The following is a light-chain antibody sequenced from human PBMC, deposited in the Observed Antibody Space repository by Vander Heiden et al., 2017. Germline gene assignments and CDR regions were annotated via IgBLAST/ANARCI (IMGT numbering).Light chain of an antibody. J-gene: IGKJ4*01. CDR3: QQSYSTLIT. Sequence: DIQMTQPPPSLSASVGDRVTITCRASQSISSYLNWYQQKPGKAPKVLIYTSSSLQSGVPSRFSGSGSGTDFTLTISSLQPEDFATYYCQQSYSTLITFGGGTKVEIK. V-gene: IGKV1-39*01. CDR2: TSS. CDR1: QSISSY.